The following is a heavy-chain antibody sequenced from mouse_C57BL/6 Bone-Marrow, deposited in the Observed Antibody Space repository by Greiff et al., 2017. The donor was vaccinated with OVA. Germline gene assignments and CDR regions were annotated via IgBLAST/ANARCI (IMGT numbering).Heavy chain of an antibody. Sequence: EVKLEVSGGGLVKPGGSLKLSCAASGFTFSSYAMSWVRQTPEKRLEWVATISDGGSYTYYPDNVKGRFTISRDNAKNNLYLQMSHLKSEDTAMYYCAREGYYGSSYSAWFAYWGQGTLVTVSA. CDR1: GFTFSSYA. CDR3: AREGYYGSSYSAWFAY. CDR2: ISDGGSYT. V-gene: IGHV5-4*01. D-gene: IGHD1-1*01. J-gene: IGHJ3*01.